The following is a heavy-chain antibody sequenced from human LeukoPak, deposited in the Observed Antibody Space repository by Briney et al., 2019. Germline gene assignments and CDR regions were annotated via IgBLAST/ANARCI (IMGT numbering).Heavy chain of an antibody. J-gene: IGHJ6*02. CDR2: FDPEGGET. V-gene: IGHV1-24*01. Sequence: GASVKVSCKVSGYTLTELSMHWVRQAPGKGLEWMGGFDPEGGETIYAQKFQGRVTMTEDTSTDTAYMELSSLRSEDTAVYYCATPAIKYYYYGMDVWGQGTTVTVSS. CDR3: ATPAIKYYYYGMDV. CDR1: GYTLTELS.